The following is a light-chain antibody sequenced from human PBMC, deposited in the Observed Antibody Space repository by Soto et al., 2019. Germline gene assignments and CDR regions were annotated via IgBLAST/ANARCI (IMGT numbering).Light chain of an antibody. J-gene: IGKJ3*01. CDR2: DAS. CDR3: QQYDNLPPFT. Sequence: DIQMTQSPSSLSASVGDRVTITCQASQDISNYLNWYQQKPGKAPKLLIYDASNLETGVPSRFSGSGSGNDFTFTISSLQPEDIATSYCQQYDNLPPFTFGPGTKVDIK. CDR1: QDISNY. V-gene: IGKV1-33*01.